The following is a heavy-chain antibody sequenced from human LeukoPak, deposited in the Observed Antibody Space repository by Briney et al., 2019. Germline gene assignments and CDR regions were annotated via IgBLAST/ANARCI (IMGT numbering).Heavy chain of an antibody. CDR2: IYSGGST. CDR1: GFTVSSNY. D-gene: IGHD6-13*01. Sequence: GGSLRLSCAASGFTVSSNYMSWARQAPGKGVEWVSVIYSGGSTYYTDSVKGRFTISRDNSKNTLYLQMNSLRAEDTAVYYCVKGGPYSSRSWFDPWGQGTLVTVSS. CDR3: VKGGPYSSRSWFDP. V-gene: IGHV3-66*01. J-gene: IGHJ5*02.